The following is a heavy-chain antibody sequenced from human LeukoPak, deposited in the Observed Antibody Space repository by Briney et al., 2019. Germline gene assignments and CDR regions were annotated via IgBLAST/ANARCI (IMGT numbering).Heavy chain of an antibody. J-gene: IGHJ4*02. CDR1: GFTFSNYW. CDR3: ARVAYGDRY. D-gene: IGHD4-17*01. CDR2: IQEDGSAP. Sequence: GGSLRLSCAASGFTFSNYWMSWVRQAPGKGLEWVGNIQEDGSAPYYVDSVKGRFTISRDNAKNSPYLQMNSLRVDDTAVYYCARVAYGDRYWGQGTLVTVSS. V-gene: IGHV3-7*01.